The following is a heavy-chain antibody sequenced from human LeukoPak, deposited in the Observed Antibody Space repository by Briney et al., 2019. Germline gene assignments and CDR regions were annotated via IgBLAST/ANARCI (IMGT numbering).Heavy chain of an antibody. CDR3: ARQSPAFGY. CDR2: ISSDSRTI. J-gene: IGHJ4*02. Sequence: PGGSLRLSCAASGFSFSIHGMHWVRQAPGKGLEWTSYISSDSRTITYADSVKGRFTISRDDAKNSLYLQMNSLRAEDTAVYYCARQSPAFGYWGQGTLVTVSS. CDR1: GFSFSIHG. V-gene: IGHV3-48*01.